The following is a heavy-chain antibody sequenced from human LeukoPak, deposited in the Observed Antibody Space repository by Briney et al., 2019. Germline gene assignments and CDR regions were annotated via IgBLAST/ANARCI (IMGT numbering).Heavy chain of an antibody. CDR3: AREPIAARPPGLYYYYYYMDV. D-gene: IGHD6-6*01. J-gene: IGHJ6*03. Sequence: SETLSLTCTVSGGSISSYYWSWIRQPAGKGLEWIGRIYTSGSTNYNPSLKSRVTMSVDTSKNQFSLKLSFVTAADTAVYYCAREPIAARPPGLYYYYYYMDVWGKGTTVTVSS. V-gene: IGHV4-4*07. CDR2: IYTSGST. CDR1: GGSISSYY.